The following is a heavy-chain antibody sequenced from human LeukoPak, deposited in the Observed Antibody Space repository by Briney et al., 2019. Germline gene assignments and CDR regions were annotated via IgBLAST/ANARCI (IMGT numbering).Heavy chain of an antibody. CDR1: GYTFTSYG. V-gene: IGHV1-18*01. CDR3: ARDLGSGSGSYYPAFDY. J-gene: IGHJ4*02. CDR2: ISAYNGNT. Sequence: ASVKVSCKASGYTFTSYGISWVRQAPGQGLEWMGWISAYNGNTNYAQKLQGRVTMTTDTSTSTAYMELRSLRSDGTAVYYCARDLGSGSGSYYPAFDYWGQGTLVTVSS. D-gene: IGHD3-10*01.